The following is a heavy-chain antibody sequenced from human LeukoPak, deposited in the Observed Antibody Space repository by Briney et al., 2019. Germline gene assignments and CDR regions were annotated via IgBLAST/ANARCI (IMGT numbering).Heavy chain of an antibody. V-gene: IGHV3-7*01. J-gene: IGHJ1*01. CDR2: IKQDGSEK. D-gene: IGHD2-21*01. Sequence: GGSLRLSCAASGFTFSSYWMSWVRQAPGKGLEWVANIKQDGSEKYYVDSVKGRFTISRDNAKNSLYLQMNSLRAEDTAVYYCARDKHIVVVSPYFQHWGQGTLVTVSS. CDR3: ARDKHIVVVSPYFQH. CDR1: GFTFSSYW.